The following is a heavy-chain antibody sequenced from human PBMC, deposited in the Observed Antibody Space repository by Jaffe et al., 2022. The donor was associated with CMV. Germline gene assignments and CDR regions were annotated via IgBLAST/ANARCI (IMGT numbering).Heavy chain of an antibody. V-gene: IGHV4-34*01. D-gene: IGHD3-10*01. Sequence: QVQLQQWGAGLLKPSETLSLTCAVYGGSFSGYYWSWIRQPPGKGLEWIGEINHSGSTNYNPSLKSRVTISVDTSKNQFSLKLSSVTAADTAVYYCARGPGGDGSGSYYGYYYYYMDVWGKGTTVTVSS. J-gene: IGHJ6*03. CDR3: ARGPGGDGSGSYYGYYYYYMDV. CDR1: GGSFSGYY. CDR2: INHSGST.